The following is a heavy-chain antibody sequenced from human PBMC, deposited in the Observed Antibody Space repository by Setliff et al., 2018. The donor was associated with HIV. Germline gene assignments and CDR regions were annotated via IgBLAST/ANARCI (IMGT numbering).Heavy chain of an antibody. Sequence: GGSLRLSCAASGFTFSSYWMHWVRQVPGKGLMWVSRINGDGTTKRYAESVQGRFIISRDNAMYLEMNSLRADDTAVYYCANDRDGWYNPHLYSWGRGTLVTVSS. J-gene: IGHJ4*02. CDR1: GFTFSSYW. V-gene: IGHV3-74*01. CDR2: INGDGTTK. D-gene: IGHD6-19*01. CDR3: ANDRDGWYNPHLYS.